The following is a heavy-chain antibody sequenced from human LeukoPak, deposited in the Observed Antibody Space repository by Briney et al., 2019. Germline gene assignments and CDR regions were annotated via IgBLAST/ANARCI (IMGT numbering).Heavy chain of an antibody. Sequence: GGSLRLSCAASGFTFSSYAMSWVRQAPGKGLEWVSAISGSGGSTYYADSVKGRFTISRDNSKNTLYMQMNSLRAEDTAVYYCAKGDKPVIAMVKFDYWGQGTLVTVSS. CDR2: ISGSGGST. J-gene: IGHJ4*02. D-gene: IGHD5-18*01. CDR1: GFTFSSYA. V-gene: IGHV3-23*01. CDR3: AKGDKPVIAMVKFDY.